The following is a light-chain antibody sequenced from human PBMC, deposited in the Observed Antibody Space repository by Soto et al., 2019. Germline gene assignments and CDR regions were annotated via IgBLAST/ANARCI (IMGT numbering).Light chain of an antibody. J-gene: IGKJ5*01. CDR3: QQSDSLPIT. CDR1: QDISNY. Sequence: DLQMTQSPSSLSASVGARVTITCRASQDISNYLNWYQQRPGKAPKLLIYDASNLERGVPSRFSGTRSGTHFTFAITSLQPEDVATYYCQQSDSLPITFGQGTRLEI. CDR2: DAS. V-gene: IGKV1-33*01.